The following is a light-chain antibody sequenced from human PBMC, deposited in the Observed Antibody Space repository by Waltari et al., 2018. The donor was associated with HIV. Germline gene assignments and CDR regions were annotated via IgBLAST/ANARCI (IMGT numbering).Light chain of an antibody. CDR2: GIT. Sequence: QSALTPPRSVSGSPGPSVTISCPGTRRDVRGYDYVSWYQQHPGKAPKLLIYGITKRPSGVPDRFSGSKSGNTASLTISGLQAEDEADYYCCSYTGTYTSVVFGGGTKLTVL. CDR3: CSYTGTYTSVV. CDR1: RRDVRGYDY. V-gene: IGLV2-11*01. J-gene: IGLJ2*01.